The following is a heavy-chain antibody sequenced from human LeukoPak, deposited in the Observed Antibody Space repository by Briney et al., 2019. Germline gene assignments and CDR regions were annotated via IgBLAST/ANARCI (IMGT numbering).Heavy chain of an antibody. V-gene: IGHV3-30-3*01. D-gene: IGHD3-3*01. J-gene: IGHJ4*02. CDR2: ISYDGRQK. CDR1: GFTFGEYA. CDR3: ARVFLERLTSGYFDN. Sequence: GGSLRLSCAASGFTFGEYAMHWVRQAPGKGLEWVAVISYDGRQKFYGDSVKGRFTISRDNPKNTVYLQMNSLRNDDTAVYYCARVFLERLTSGYFDNWGQGNLVTVSP.